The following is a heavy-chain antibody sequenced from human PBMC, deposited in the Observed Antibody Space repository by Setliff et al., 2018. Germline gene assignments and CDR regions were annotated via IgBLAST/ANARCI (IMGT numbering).Heavy chain of an antibody. V-gene: IGHV3-7*01. J-gene: IGHJ4*02. CDR3: VRGPYSGSGSYFDN. D-gene: IGHD1-26*01. CDR1: GFTFSNYW. Sequence: PGGSLRLSCAASGFTFSNYWMSWVRQAPGKGLEWVANIQQGGGEKYYLDSVNGRFTISRDNAKDSLYLQLNSLRAEDTAIYYCVRGPYSGSGSYFDNWGQGTLVTVSS. CDR2: IQQGGGEK.